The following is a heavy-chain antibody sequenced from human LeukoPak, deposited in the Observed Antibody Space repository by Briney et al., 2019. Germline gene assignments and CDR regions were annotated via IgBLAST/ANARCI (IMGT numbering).Heavy chain of an antibody. CDR2: IKSKTDGGTT. Sequence: GGSLRLSCAASGFTFSSYGMHWVRQAPGKGLEWVGRIKSKTDGGTTDYAAPVKGRFTISRDDSKNTLYLQMNSLKTEDTAVYYCTTGIAAAGLKPYYYYYYMDVWGKGTTVTVSS. CDR1: GFTFSSYG. V-gene: IGHV3-15*01. J-gene: IGHJ6*03. D-gene: IGHD6-13*01. CDR3: TTGIAAAGLKPYYYYYYMDV.